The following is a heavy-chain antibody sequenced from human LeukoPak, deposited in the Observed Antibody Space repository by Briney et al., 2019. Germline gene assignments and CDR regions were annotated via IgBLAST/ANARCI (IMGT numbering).Heavy chain of an antibody. Sequence: SVKVSCKASGGTFSSYAISWVRQAPGQGLEWMGRIIPILGIANYAQKFQGRVTITADKSTNTAYMELRSLRSDDTAVYYCARVNYNDTNAYYKGWFDPWGQGTLVTVSS. CDR1: GGTFSSYA. CDR3: ARVNYNDTNAYYKGWFDP. J-gene: IGHJ5*02. V-gene: IGHV1-69*04. CDR2: IIPILGIA. D-gene: IGHD3-22*01.